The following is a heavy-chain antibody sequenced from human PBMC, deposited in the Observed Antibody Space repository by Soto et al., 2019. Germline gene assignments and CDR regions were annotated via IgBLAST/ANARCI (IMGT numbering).Heavy chain of an antibody. J-gene: IGHJ6*02. Sequence: RLSCAASGFTFSSYWMHWVRQAPGKGLVWVSRINSDGSSTSYADSVKGRFTISRDNAKNTLYLQMNSLRAEDTAVYYCATVDDYGDGDYYYGMDVWGQGTTVTVSS. CDR2: INSDGSST. CDR1: GFTFSSYW. V-gene: IGHV3-74*01. D-gene: IGHD4-17*01. CDR3: ATVDDYGDGDYYYGMDV.